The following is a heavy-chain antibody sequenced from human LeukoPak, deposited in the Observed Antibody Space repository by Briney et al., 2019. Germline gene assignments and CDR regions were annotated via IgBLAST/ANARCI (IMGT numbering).Heavy chain of an antibody. Sequence: KPSETLSLTCTVSGGSISSYYWSWIRQPPGKGLEWIGYIYYSGSTNYNPSLKSRVTISVDTSKNQFSLKLSSVTAADTAVYYCARGVYCGGDCRYYFDYWGQGTLVTVSS. CDR1: GGSISSYY. CDR3: ARGVYCGGDCRYYFDY. D-gene: IGHD2-21*02. V-gene: IGHV4-59*01. CDR2: IYYSGST. J-gene: IGHJ4*02.